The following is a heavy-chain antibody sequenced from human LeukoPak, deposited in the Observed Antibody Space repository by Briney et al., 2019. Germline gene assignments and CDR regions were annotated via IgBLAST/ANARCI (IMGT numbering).Heavy chain of an antibody. D-gene: IGHD6-19*01. Sequence: SETLSLTCAVYGGSFSGYYWSWIRQPPGKGLEWIGEINHSGSTNYNPSLKSRVTISVDTSKNQFSLKLSSVTAADTAVYYCARDIAVTFFDYWGQGTLVTVSS. J-gene: IGHJ4*02. CDR1: GGSFSGYY. CDR2: INHSGST. CDR3: ARDIAVTFFDY. V-gene: IGHV4-34*01.